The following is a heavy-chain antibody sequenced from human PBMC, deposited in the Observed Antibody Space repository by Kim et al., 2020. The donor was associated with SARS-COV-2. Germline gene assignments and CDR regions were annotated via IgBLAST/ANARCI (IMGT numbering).Heavy chain of an antibody. Sequence: GGSLRLSCAASGFTFSTSVMTWVRQTPGKGLEWVSSITGGSDYIFYADSVKGRFTISRDNANNSLYLQMDSLWAEDTALYYCTRAIGSPPGSDWFRVLDTWGQGTLVTVSS. CDR1: GFTFSTSV. V-gene: IGHV3-21*01. CDR3: TRAIGSPPGSDWFRVLDT. D-gene: IGHD2-21*01. CDR2: ITGGSDYI. J-gene: IGHJ5*02.